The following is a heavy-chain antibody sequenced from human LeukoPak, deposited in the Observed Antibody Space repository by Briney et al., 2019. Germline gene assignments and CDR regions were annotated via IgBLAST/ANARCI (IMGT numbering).Heavy chain of an antibody. Sequence: ETLSLTCAVYGGSFSGYYWSWVRQAPGKGLEWVSSLTTDGGSTEYADSVKGRFTISRDNSKNTLYLQMNSLRAEDTALYYCAKSLVRWAFDYWGQGTLVTVSS. CDR2: LTTDGGST. D-gene: IGHD1-26*01. CDR3: AKSLVRWAFDY. V-gene: IGHV3-23*01. J-gene: IGHJ4*02. CDR1: GGSFSGYY.